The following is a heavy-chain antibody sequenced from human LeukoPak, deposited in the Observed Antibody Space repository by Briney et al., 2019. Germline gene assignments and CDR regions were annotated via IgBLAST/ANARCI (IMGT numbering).Heavy chain of an antibody. V-gene: IGHV4-31*03. Sequence: SQTLSLTCTVSGGPISSGGYYWSWIRQHPGKGLEWIGYIYYSGSTYYNPSLKSRVTISVDTSKNQFSLKLSSVTAADTAVYYCAGGYCSSTSCYSFDYWGQGTLVTVSS. CDR1: GGPISSGGYY. D-gene: IGHD2-2*02. CDR2: IYYSGST. J-gene: IGHJ4*02. CDR3: AGGYCSSTSCYSFDY.